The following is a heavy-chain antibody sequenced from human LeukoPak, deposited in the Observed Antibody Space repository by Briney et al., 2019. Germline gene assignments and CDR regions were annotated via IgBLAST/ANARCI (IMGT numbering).Heavy chain of an antibody. CDR1: GFTFSSYA. V-gene: IGHV3-23*01. CDR3: AKLTGYSSSWYYFDY. D-gene: IGHD6-13*01. Sequence: GGSLRLSCAASGFTFSSYAMSWVRQAPGKGLEWVSAISGSGGSTYYADSVKGRFTISRDNSKNTLYLQMNSLRAEDTAVYYCAKLTGYSSSWYYFDYWGQGTLVTVSS. CDR2: ISGSGGST. J-gene: IGHJ4*02.